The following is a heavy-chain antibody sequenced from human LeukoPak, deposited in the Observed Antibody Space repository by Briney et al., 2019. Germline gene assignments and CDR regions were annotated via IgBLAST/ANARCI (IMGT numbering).Heavy chain of an antibody. CDR3: AKDGGYGSGSYYPDY. CDR2: ISDSGGTT. CDR1: GFTFSSLA. V-gene: IGHV3-23*01. Sequence: GGSLRLSCAASGFTFSSLAMGWVRQAPGKGLDWVSVISDSGGTTYYADSVKGRFTISRDNSRNTLYLQMNSLRAEDTAVYYCAKDGGYGSGSYYPDYWGQGTLVTVSS. J-gene: IGHJ4*02. D-gene: IGHD3-10*01.